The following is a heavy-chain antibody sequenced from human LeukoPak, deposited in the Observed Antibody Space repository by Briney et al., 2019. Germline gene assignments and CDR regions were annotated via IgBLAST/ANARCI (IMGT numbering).Heavy chain of an antibody. CDR3: AKDRMGYSSSWFDY. CDR2: ISGSGGST. D-gene: IGHD6-13*01. J-gene: IGHJ4*02. CDR1: GFTFSSYA. V-gene: IGHV3-23*01. Sequence: GGSLRLSCAASGFTFSSYAMSWVRQAPGKGLEWVFGISGSGGSTYYADSVKGRFTIPRDNSKNTLYLQMNSLRAEDTAVYYCAKDRMGYSSSWFDYWGQGTLVTVSS.